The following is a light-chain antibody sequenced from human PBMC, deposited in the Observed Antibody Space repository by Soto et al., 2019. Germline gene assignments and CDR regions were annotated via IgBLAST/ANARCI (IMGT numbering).Light chain of an antibody. Sequence: EIVLTQSPGTLSLSPGERATLSCRASQRVGSTSLAWYQQKPGHIPRLLIYGASSRATGIPDRFSGSGSGTDFTLTISRLEPEDFAVYYCQQYYTSPLTFGPGTKVDIK. CDR2: GAS. CDR3: QQYYTSPLT. CDR1: QRVGSTS. V-gene: IGKV3-20*01. J-gene: IGKJ3*01.